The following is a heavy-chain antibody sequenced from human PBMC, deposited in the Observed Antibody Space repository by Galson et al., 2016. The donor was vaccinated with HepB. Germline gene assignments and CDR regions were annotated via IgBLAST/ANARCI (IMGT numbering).Heavy chain of an antibody. J-gene: IGHJ6*02. CDR1: GFTFSRFW. CDR3: AKDSSGRKVFTMVRELSSMDV. Sequence: SLRLSCAASGFTFSRFWMNWVRQAPGKGLERVSGISGSGGSTYYADSVKGRFTISRDNSKNTLYLQMNSLRAEDTAVYYCAKDSSGRKVFTMVRELSSMDVWGQGTTVTVSS. D-gene: IGHD3-10*01. V-gene: IGHV3-23*01. CDR2: ISGSGGST.